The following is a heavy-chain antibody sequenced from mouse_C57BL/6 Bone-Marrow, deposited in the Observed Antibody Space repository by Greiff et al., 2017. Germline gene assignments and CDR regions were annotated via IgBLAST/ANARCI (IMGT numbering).Heavy chain of an antibody. D-gene: IGHD2-4*01. Sequence: VQLQQSGAELAKPRASVKLSCKASGYTFTSYWMHWVKQRPGQGLEWIGYINPSSGYTKYNQKFKDKATLTADKSSSTAYMQLSSLTYEDSAVYYCARLIKNPYWYFDVWGTGTTVTVSS. CDR2: INPSSGYT. V-gene: IGHV1-7*01. CDR3: ARLIKNPYWYFDV. J-gene: IGHJ1*03. CDR1: GYTFTSYW.